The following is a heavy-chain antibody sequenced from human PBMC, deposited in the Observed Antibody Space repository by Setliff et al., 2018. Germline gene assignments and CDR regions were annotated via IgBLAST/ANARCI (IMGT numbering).Heavy chain of an antibody. V-gene: IGHV4-4*08. CDR2: IYTSGST. CDR3: ARDPLRWGYSYGPSGYFDY. CDR1: GGSFSTYY. Sequence: PSETLSLTCAVYGGSFSTYYWIWIRQPPGKGLEWIGHIYTSGSTNYNPSLKSRVTISVDTSKNQFSLKLSSVTAADTAVYYCARDPLRWGYSYGPSGYFDYWGQGTLVTVSS. D-gene: IGHD5-18*01. J-gene: IGHJ4*02.